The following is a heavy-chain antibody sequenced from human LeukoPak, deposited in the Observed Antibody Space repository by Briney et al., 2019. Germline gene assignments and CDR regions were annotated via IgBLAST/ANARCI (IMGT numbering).Heavy chain of an antibody. Sequence: GRSLRLSCAASGFTFSTYGMHWVRQAPGKGLEWVAVISYDGRNQYYADSVKGRFTISRDNPENTLYLQMNSLIPEDTAVYYCAKGSAYGDYYYYGMDVWGQGTTVTVSS. D-gene: IGHD4-17*01. CDR3: AKGSAYGDYYYYGMDV. CDR2: ISYDGRNQ. J-gene: IGHJ6*02. V-gene: IGHV3-30*18. CDR1: GFTFSTYG.